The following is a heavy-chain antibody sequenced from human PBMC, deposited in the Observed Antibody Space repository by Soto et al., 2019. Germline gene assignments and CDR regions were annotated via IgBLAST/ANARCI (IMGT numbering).Heavy chain of an antibody. Sequence: EAHLVESGGGLVQPGGSLRLSCAASGFTFSDYWMTWVRQAPGRGLEGVANMNPDGSEQYYLDSVKGRFTISRDNAKNSLYLQMNSLRGEDTAVYYCTRDLNHDCGPWGQGTQVIVSS. D-gene: IGHD2-21*01. CDR2: MNPDGSEQ. V-gene: IGHV3-7*04. J-gene: IGHJ5*02. CDR3: TRDLNHDCGP. CDR1: GFTFSDYW.